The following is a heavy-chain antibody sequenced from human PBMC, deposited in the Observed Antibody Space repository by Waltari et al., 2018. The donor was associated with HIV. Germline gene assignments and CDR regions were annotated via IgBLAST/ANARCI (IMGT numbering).Heavy chain of an antibody. D-gene: IGHD2-15*01. CDR3: ARVDCVVGSCLPWKYPYLYAMDV. J-gene: IGHJ6*01. CDR2: VNRRSGGE. CDR1: GYTFTDYY. Sequence: QVRLLQSGAEVKKPGASVRVSCKTSGYTFTDYYIHWVRQAPGQGLEWGAWVNRRSGGEKYAPKFQGRVTVTRDTSSTTAYIYLTNLRPDDTAVYFCARVDCVVGSCLPWKYPYLYAMDVWGQGTTVTVSP. V-gene: IGHV1-2*02.